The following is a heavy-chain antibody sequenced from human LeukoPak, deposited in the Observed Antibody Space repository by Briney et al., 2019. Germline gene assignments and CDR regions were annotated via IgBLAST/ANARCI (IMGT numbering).Heavy chain of an antibody. CDR1: GGSISSGGFY. V-gene: IGHV4-31*03. CDR2: IYYSGSN. D-gene: IGHD3-10*01. Sequence: SQILSLTCTVSGGSISSGGFYWSWIRQHPGKGLEWIGYIYYSGSNYYNPSLKSRVIISVDTSKNQFSLKLNSVTAADTAVYYCARVSLYGSGSYFFDYWGQGTLVTVSS. CDR3: ARVSLYGSGSYFFDY. J-gene: IGHJ4*02.